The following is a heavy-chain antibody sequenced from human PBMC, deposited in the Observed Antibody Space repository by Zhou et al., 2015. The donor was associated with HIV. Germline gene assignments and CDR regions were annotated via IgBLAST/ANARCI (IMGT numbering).Heavy chain of an antibody. Sequence: QVQLVQSGAEVKKPGSSVKVSCKASGGTFSSYAISWVRQAPGQGLEWMGGIIPIFGTANYAQKFQGRVTITADESTSTAYMELSSLRSEDTAVYYCARDRRGYCSGGSCYLLDYWGQGTLVTVSS. CDR1: GGTFSSYA. CDR2: IIPIFGTA. D-gene: IGHD2-15*01. CDR3: ARDRRGYCSGGSCYLLDY. J-gene: IGHJ4*02. V-gene: IGHV1-69*12.